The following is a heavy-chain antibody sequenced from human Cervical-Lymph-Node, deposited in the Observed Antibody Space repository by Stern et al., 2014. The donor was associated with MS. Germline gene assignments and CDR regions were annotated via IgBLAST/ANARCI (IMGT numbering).Heavy chain of an antibody. CDR3: ARGLLGSENAFDI. D-gene: IGHD2-15*01. J-gene: IGHJ3*02. V-gene: IGHV1-18*01. Sequence: VQLVESGAEVKKPGASVKVSCKASGYTFTSYGISWMRQAPGKGLEWMGWLSASNCNTNYAQNLQVRVPMTTVTSTITAYMELRSLRSDDTAVYYCARGLLGSENAFDIWGQGTMVTVSS. CDR2: LSASNCNT. CDR1: GYTFTSYG.